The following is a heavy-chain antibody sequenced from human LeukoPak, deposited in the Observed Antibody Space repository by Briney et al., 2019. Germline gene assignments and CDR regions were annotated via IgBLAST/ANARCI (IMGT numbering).Heavy chain of an antibody. CDR3: ARDYYDSSGYYCHY. CDR2: INPNSGGT. V-gene: IGHV1-2*02. J-gene: IGHJ4*02. Sequence: ASVKVSCKASGYTFTGYYMHWVRQAPGQGLEWMGWINPNSGGTNYAQKFQGRVTMTRDTSISTAYMELSRLRSDDTAVYYCARDYYDSSGYYCHYWGQGTLVTVSS. D-gene: IGHD3-22*01. CDR1: GYTFTGYY.